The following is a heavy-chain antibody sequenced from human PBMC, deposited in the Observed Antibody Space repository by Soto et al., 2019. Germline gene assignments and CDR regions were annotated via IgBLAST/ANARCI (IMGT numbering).Heavy chain of an antibody. J-gene: IGHJ5*02. CDR3: ARSRNYYGSGSYLLKWWFDP. CDR1: GFTFSSYG. CDR2: IWYDGSNK. V-gene: IGHV3-33*01. D-gene: IGHD3-10*01. Sequence: QVQLVESGGGVVQPGRSLRLSCAASGFTFSSYGMHWVRQAPGKGLEWVAVIWYDGSNKYYADSVKGRFTISRDNSKNTLYLQMNSLRVEDTAVYYCARSRNYYGSGSYLLKWWFDPWGQGTLVTVSS.